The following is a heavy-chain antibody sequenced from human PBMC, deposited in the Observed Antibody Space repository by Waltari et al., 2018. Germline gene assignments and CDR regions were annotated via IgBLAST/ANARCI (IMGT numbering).Heavy chain of an antibody. J-gene: IGHJ4*01. Sequence: EVQMVESGGGSLKPGDSLRLSCVASGFSFPPAWLTWVRQAPGKGLEWVGRITSQNDGATTDFAASVRGRFSISRDDSQNMVFLQMNSLKTEDTAVYYCTTLDAPWGGWGHGTLVTVSS. CDR3: TTLDAPWGG. CDR1: GFSFPPAW. CDR2: ITSQNDGATT. V-gene: IGHV3-15*01. D-gene: IGHD7-27*01.